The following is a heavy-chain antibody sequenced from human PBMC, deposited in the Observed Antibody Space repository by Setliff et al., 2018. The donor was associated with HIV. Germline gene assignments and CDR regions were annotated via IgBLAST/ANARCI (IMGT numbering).Heavy chain of an antibody. CDR3: ARDNTAFDI. CDR2: MNPNSGNS. D-gene: IGHD2-2*02. CDR1: GYTFTSFD. V-gene: IGHV1-8*01. J-gene: IGHJ3*02. Sequence: EASVKVSCKASGYTFTSFDINWVRQATGQGLEWMGWMNPNSGNSGFAQKFQGRVTMTRNSSISTAYMELSSLRFDDTAVYYCARDNTAFDIWGQGTMVTVSS.